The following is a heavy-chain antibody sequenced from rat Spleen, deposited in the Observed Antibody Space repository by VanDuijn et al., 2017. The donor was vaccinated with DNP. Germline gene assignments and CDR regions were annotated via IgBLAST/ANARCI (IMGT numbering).Heavy chain of an antibody. CDR1: GFSLTSNG. V-gene: IGHV2-72*01. CDR3: ARAYYGYKAYFDY. CDR2: IWTTGVT. J-gene: IGHJ2*01. Sequence: QVQLKESGPGLVRPSQTLSLTCTVSGFSLTSNGVGWVRQPLGKGWEWLGTIWTTGVTRYNSAVQSRLSISRDTSKSQVFLKMDSVQTEDTAMYFCARAYYGYKAYFDYWGQGVMVTVSS. D-gene: IGHD1-9*01.